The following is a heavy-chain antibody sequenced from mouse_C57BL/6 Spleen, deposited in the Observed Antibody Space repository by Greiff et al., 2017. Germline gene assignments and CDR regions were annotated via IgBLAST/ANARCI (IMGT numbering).Heavy chain of an antibody. CDR1: GFTFSSYG. D-gene: IGHD4-1*01. CDR2: ISSGGSYT. V-gene: IGHV5-6*01. CDR3: ASQLGGIYFDY. J-gene: IGHJ2*01. Sequence: EVQVVESGGDLVKPGGSLKLSCAASGFTFSSYGMSWVRQTPDKRLEWVATISSGGSYTYYPDSVKGRFTISRDNAKNTLYLQMSSLKSEDTAMYYCASQLGGIYFDYWGQGTTLTVSS.